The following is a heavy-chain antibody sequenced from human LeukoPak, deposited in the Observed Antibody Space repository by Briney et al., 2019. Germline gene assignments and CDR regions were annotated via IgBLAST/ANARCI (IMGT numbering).Heavy chain of an antibody. CDR2: VLSSGAA. Sequence: PGGSLRLSCAASDFSVSTNYMSWVRQAPGKGLEWVSVVLSSGAAYYADSVKGRFTISRDNSKNTLYLQMNSLRAEDTAVYYCARGTNTYYYDSSGYYYVLWGQGTLVTVSS. CDR1: DFSVSTNY. CDR3: ARGTNTYYYDSSGYYYVL. D-gene: IGHD3-22*01. J-gene: IGHJ4*02. V-gene: IGHV3-53*01.